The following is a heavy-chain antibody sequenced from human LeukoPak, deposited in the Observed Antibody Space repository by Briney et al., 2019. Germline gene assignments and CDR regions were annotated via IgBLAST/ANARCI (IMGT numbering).Heavy chain of an antibody. J-gene: IGHJ4*02. CDR2: AYYRSKWYY. Sequence: SQTLSLTCAISGDSVSSNSAAWNWIRQSPSRGLEWLGRAYYRSKWYYDYAVSVESRITINPDTSKNQLSLQLNSVTPEDTAVYYCARDSTTPSSSWFSYYFYYWGQGTLVTVSS. CDR3: ARDSTTPSSSWFSYYFYY. D-gene: IGHD6-13*01. V-gene: IGHV6-1*01. CDR1: GDSVSSNSAA.